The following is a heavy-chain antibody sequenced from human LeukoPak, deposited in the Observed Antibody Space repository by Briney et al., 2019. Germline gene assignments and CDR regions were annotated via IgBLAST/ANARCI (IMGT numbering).Heavy chain of an antibody. Sequence: GASVKVSCKASGYTFTGYYIHWVRQAPGQGLEWMGWINPNSGGTNYAQKFQGRVTMTRDTSISTAYMELSRLRSDDTAVYYCARSTVTTRGVSNWFDPWGQGTLVTVSS. CDR1: GYTFTGYY. CDR3: ARSTVTTRGVSNWFDP. D-gene: IGHD4-11*01. CDR2: INPNSGGT. V-gene: IGHV1-2*02. J-gene: IGHJ5*02.